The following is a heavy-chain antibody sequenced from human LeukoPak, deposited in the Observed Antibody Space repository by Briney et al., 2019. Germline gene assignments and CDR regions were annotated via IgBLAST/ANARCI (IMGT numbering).Heavy chain of an antibody. Sequence: ASVKVSCKASGYTFTGYHMHWVRQAPGQGLEWMGWINPNSGGTNYAQKFQGRVTMTRDTSISTAYMELSRLRSDDTAVYYCARDYYGSGSYYQLGYWGQGTLVTVSS. J-gene: IGHJ4*02. CDR2: INPNSGGT. D-gene: IGHD3-10*01. CDR3: ARDYYGSGSYYQLGY. CDR1: GYTFTGYH. V-gene: IGHV1-2*02.